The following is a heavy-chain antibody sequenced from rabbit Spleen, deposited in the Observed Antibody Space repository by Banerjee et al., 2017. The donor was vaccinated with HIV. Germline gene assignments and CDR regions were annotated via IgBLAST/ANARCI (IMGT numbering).Heavy chain of an antibody. D-gene: IGHD8-1*01. J-gene: IGHJ6*01. Sequence: EQLEESGGGLVKPEGSLTLTCKASGVSLNDKDVMCWVRQAPGKGLEWIACINIVTGKDVYATWAKGRFTISKTSSTTVTLQMTSLTAADTATYFCARDAGTSFSTYGMDLWGPGTLVTVS. V-gene: IGHV1S45*01. CDR2: INIVTGKD. CDR1: GVSLNDKDV. CDR3: ARDAGTSFSTYGMDL.